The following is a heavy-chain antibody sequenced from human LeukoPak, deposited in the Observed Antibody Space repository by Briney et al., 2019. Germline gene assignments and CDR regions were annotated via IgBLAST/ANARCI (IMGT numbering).Heavy chain of an antibody. CDR2: IYHSGST. Sequence: SETLSLTCAVYGGSFSGYYWSWIRQPPGKGLELIGEIYHSGSTNYNPSLKSRVTISVDTSKNQFSLKLSSVTAADTAVYYCARGGGYSYGFGIVATPRPRAYYFDYWGQGTLVTVSS. V-gene: IGHV4-34*01. CDR1: GGSFSGYY. J-gene: IGHJ4*02. D-gene: IGHD5-12*01. CDR3: ARGGGYSYGFGIVATPRPRAYYFDY.